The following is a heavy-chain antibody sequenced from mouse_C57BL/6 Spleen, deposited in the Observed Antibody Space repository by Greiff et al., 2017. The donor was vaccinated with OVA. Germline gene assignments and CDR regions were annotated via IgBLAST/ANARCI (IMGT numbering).Heavy chain of an antibody. V-gene: IGHV3-6*01. J-gene: IGHJ3*01. CDR1: GYSITRGYY. D-gene: IGHD2-4*01. CDR3: ARDDSAWFAY. Sequence: DVQLQESGPGLVKPSQSLSLTCSVTGYSITRGYYWNWIRQFPGNKLEWMGYISYDGSNNYNPSLKNRISITRDTSKNQFFLTLNSVTTEDTATYYCARDDSAWFAYWGQGTLVTVSA. CDR2: ISYDGSN.